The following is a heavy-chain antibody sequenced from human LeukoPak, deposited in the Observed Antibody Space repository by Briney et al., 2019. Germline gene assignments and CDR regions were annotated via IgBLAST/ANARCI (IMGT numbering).Heavy chain of an antibody. J-gene: IGHJ4*02. V-gene: IGHV4-30-4*08. CDR3: ASTDSTTPGPFDY. Sequence: SETLSLTCTVSGGSISSGGYYWSWIRQHPGKGLEWIGNIYYSGSSYYNPSLRSRNTISVDTSKNQFSLKLMSVTVADTAVYYCASTDSTTPGPFDYWGQGTLVTVSS. CDR1: GGSISSGGYY. D-gene: IGHD2-2*01. CDR2: IYYSGSS.